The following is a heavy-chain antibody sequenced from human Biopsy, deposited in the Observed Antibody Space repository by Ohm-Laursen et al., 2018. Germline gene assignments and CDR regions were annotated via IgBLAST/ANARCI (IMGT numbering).Heavy chain of an antibody. CDR3: ARDRDRRGWFDP. Sequence: GTLSLTCTVSGGSLSSYSWSWIRQPAGKGLEWIGQIYTSGITNYNPSLKSRVTMSVDTSKNKFYLRVSSVTAADTAVYYCARDRDRRGWFDPWGQGTLVTVSS. V-gene: IGHV4-4*07. D-gene: IGHD1-14*01. CDR1: GGSLSSYS. J-gene: IGHJ5*02. CDR2: IYTSGIT.